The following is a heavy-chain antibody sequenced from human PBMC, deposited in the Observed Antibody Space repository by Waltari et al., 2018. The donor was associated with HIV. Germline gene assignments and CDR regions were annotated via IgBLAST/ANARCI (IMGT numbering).Heavy chain of an antibody. V-gene: IGHV4-34*01. J-gene: IGHJ4*02. D-gene: IGHD6-13*01. CDR2: INHSGST. CDR1: GGSFSGYY. CDR3: ARGGAAAGNWGYYFDY. Sequence: QVQLQQWGAGLLKPSETLSLTCAVYGGSFSGYYWSWIRQPPGTGLEWIGEINHSGSTNDNTSLKSRVTISVDTSKNQFSLKLSSVTAADTAVYYCARGGAAAGNWGYYFDYWGQGTLVTVSS.